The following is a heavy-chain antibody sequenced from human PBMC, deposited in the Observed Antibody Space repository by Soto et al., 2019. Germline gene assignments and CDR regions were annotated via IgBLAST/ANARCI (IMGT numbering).Heavy chain of an antibody. D-gene: IGHD1-26*01. CDR2: IYYSGST. Sequence: QVQLQESGPGLVKPSQTLSLTCTVSGGSISSGDYYWSWIRQPPGKGLEWIGYIYYSGSTYYNPSLECRVTISVGTSKNQFSLKLSSVTAADTAVYYCARVVRGSYYDYWGQGTLVTVSS. J-gene: IGHJ4*02. CDR3: ARVVRGSYYDY. CDR1: GGSISSGDYY. V-gene: IGHV4-30-4*01.